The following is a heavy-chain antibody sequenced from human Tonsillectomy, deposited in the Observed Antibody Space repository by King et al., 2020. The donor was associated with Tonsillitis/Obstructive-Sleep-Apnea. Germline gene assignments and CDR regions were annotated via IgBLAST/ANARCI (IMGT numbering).Heavy chain of an antibody. V-gene: IGHV3-7*01. J-gene: IGHJ4*02. CDR2: IKQDGSEK. CDR1: GFTISSYW. CDR3: AREGGHGMGFDY. Sequence: VQLMESGGGLVQSGGSLRLSCAASGFTISSYWMSWVRQAPGKGLEWVANIKQDGSEKHYVDSVKGRFTISRDNAKNSLYLQLNSLRAEDTAVYYCAREGGHGMGFDYWGQGTLVTDSS. D-gene: IGHD3-16*01.